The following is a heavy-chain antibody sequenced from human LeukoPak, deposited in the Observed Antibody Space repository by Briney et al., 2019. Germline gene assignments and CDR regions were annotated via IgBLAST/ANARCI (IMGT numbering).Heavy chain of an antibody. D-gene: IGHD2-15*01. Sequence: ASVKVSCKASGYTFTGYYIHWVRQAPGQGLEWMGWINPNDGRTYYAQKFQGRVTMTMDTSISTAYMEVSRLRSDDTAVYYCARAVLVVGATQEGYWGQGTLVTVSS. CDR3: ARAVLVVGATQEGY. V-gene: IGHV1-2*02. CDR2: INPNDGRT. J-gene: IGHJ4*02. CDR1: GYTFTGYY.